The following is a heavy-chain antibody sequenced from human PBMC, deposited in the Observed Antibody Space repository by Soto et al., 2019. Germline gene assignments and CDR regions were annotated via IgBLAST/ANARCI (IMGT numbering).Heavy chain of an antibody. CDR2: INAGNGNT. D-gene: IGHD1-1*01. Sequence: QVQLVQSGAEVKKPGASVKVSCKASGYTFTSYAMHWVRQAPGQRLEWMGWINAGNGNTKYSQKFQGRVTITRDTSASTAYMELSSLRSEDTAVYYCARGRTGGYGGRFFDPWGQGTLVTVSS. CDR1: GYTFTSYA. V-gene: IGHV1-3*01. J-gene: IGHJ5*02. CDR3: ARGRTGGYGGRFFDP.